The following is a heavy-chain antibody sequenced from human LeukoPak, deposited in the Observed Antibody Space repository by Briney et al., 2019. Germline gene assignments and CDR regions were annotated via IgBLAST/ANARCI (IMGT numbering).Heavy chain of an antibody. V-gene: IGHV3-23*01. CDR1: GFSFNSYA. J-gene: IGHJ1*01. Sequence: PGGSLRLSCAASGFSFNSYAMSWVRQAPGKGLEWVSAINNDGDSTYSADSVEGRFTVSRDNSKNTLYLQMNSLRAEDAAVYYCAQQVGYCSSGNCYFTYWGQGTLVTVSS. CDR2: INNDGDST. CDR3: AQQVGYCSSGNCYFTY. D-gene: IGHD2-15*01.